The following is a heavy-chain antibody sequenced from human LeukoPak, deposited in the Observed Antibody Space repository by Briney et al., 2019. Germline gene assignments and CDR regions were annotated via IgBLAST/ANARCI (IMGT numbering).Heavy chain of an antibody. CDR1: GFTFSSYA. D-gene: IGHD4-23*01. CDR2: ISGSGGST. CDR3: AKDLSGNSFMRYFDY. J-gene: IGHJ4*02. V-gene: IGHV3-23*01. Sequence: SGGSLRLSCAASGFTFSSYAMSWVRQAPGKGLEWVSAISGSGGSTYYADSVKGRFPISRDNSKNTLYLQMNSLRAEDTAVYYCAKDLSGNSFMRYFDYWGQGTLVTVSS.